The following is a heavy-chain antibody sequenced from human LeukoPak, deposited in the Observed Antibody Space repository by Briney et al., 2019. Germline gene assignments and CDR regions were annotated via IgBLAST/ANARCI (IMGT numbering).Heavy chain of an antibody. D-gene: IGHD3-10*01. Sequence: GGSLRLSCAASGFTFSSYAMSWVRQAPGKGLEWVSAISGSGGSTYYADSVKGRFTISRDNSKNTLYLQMNSLRAEGTAVYYCAKSYYYGSGSYYTYFDYWGQGTLVTVSS. V-gene: IGHV3-23*01. CDR1: GFTFSSYA. CDR3: AKSYYYGSGSYYTYFDY. J-gene: IGHJ4*02. CDR2: ISGSGGST.